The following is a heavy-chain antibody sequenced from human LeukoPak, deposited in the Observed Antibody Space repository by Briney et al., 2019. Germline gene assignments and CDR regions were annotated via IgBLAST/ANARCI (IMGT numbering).Heavy chain of an antibody. D-gene: IGHD3-9*01. CDR1: GFTFSSYE. J-gene: IGHJ4*02. CDR2: ISSGGSLI. Sequence: RGSLRLSCAASGFTFSSYEMNWVRQVPGKGLEWISYISSGGSLIFYADSVKGRFTISRDNTKNSLFLQMNYLRAEDTAIYYCASDLDWDYDILSWGQGILVTVSS. V-gene: IGHV3-48*03. CDR3: ASDLDWDYDILS.